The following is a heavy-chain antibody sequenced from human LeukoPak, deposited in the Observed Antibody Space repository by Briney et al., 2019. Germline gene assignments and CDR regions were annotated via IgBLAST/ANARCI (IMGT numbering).Heavy chain of an antibody. V-gene: IGHV4-31*03. CDR3: ARENAVLLNDPYYFDY. CDR2: IYYSGST. D-gene: IGHD1-1*01. CDR1: GGSISSGGYY. Sequence: SETLSLTCTVSGGSISSGGYYWSWIRQHPGKGLEWIGYIYYSGSTYYNPSLKSRVTISVDTSKNQYSLKLSSVTAADTAVYYCARENAVLLNDPYYFDYWGQGTLVTVSS. J-gene: IGHJ4*02.